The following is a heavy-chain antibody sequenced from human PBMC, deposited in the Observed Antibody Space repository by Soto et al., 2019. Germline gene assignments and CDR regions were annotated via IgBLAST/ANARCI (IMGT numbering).Heavy chain of an antibody. V-gene: IGHV4-38-2*01. CDR1: GYSISSGYY. D-gene: IGHD4-17*01. J-gene: IGHJ5*02. CDR3: ARGAATVTPGWFDP. Sequence: PSETLSLTCGVSGYSISSGYYWGWIRQPPGKGLEWIASIYHSGSTYYNPSLKSRVTISVDTSKNQFSLKLSSVTAADTAVYYCARGAATVTPGWFDPWGQGTLVTVSS. CDR2: IYHSGST.